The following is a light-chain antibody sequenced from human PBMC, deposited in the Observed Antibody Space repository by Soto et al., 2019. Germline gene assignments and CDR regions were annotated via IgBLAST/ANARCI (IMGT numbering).Light chain of an antibody. Sequence: QSFLTHPRSLSGSPGQSVTISCTGTSSDVGRYDHVSWYQQYPGEAPKLIIYDVTERPSGVPDRFSGSKSGNTASLTISGLRAEDEAAYSCCSFAGSYSYVFGSGTKVTVL. CDR1: SSDVGRYDH. CDR2: DVT. V-gene: IGLV2-11*01. J-gene: IGLJ1*01. CDR3: CSFAGSYSYV.